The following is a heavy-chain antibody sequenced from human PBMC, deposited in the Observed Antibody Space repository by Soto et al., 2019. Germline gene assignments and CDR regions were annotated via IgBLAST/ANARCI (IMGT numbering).Heavy chain of an antibody. D-gene: IGHD3-9*01. CDR2: IIPIVGAA. CDR3: AMGPGFLDEQLGGWFVS. Sequence: QVQLVQSGAEVKRPGSSVKVSCKASGGTFGTYVIAWVRQAPGQGLEWMGGIIPIVGAANSTHKFQGRLTMTADESTSTLDLELSNLRSEDSAFYFCAMGPGFLDEQLGGWFVSWGPGIVVTFSS. CDR1: GGTFGTYV. J-gene: IGHJ5*01. V-gene: IGHV1-69*01.